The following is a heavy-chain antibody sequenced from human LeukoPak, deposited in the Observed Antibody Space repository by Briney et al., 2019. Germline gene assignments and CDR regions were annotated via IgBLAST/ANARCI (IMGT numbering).Heavy chain of an antibody. CDR3: ARVYLERLTAGYFDH. Sequence: GGSLRLSCAASGFTFSSYGMHWVRQAPGKGLEWVAVIWYGGSNKYYADSVKGRFTISRDNPKNTVFLQMNSLRPEDTAVYYCARVYLERLTAGYFDHWGQGTWVTVSP. J-gene: IGHJ4*02. D-gene: IGHD2-8*01. V-gene: IGHV3-33*08. CDR2: IWYGGSNK. CDR1: GFTFSSYG.